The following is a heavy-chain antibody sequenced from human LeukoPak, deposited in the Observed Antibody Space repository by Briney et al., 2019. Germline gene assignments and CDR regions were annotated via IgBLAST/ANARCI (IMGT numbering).Heavy chain of an antibody. D-gene: IGHD6-13*01. Sequence: PSETLSLTCAVYGGSFSGYYWSWIRQPPGKGLEWIGEINHSGSTNYNPSLKSRVTISVDTSKNQFSLKLSSVTAADTAVYYCARTLIAAAGTGPLFDYWGQGTLVTVSS. CDR3: ARTLIAAAGTGPLFDY. V-gene: IGHV4-34*01. CDR1: GGSFSGYY. CDR2: INHSGST. J-gene: IGHJ4*02.